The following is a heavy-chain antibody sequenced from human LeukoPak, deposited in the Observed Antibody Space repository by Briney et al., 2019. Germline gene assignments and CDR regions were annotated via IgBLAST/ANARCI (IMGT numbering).Heavy chain of an antibody. J-gene: IGHJ4*02. D-gene: IGHD5-18*01. V-gene: IGHV3-30*04. CDR3: ARDLSGVTGYTYGRGIDY. CDR2: ISYDGSNK. Sequence: GGSLRLSCGASGFSFSSFGMHWVRQAPGKGLQWVAVISYDGSNKYYTDSVKGRFTISRDNSKNTLYLEMNSLRAEDTAVYYCARDLSGVTGYTYGRGIDYWGQGTLVTVSS. CDR1: GFSFSSFG.